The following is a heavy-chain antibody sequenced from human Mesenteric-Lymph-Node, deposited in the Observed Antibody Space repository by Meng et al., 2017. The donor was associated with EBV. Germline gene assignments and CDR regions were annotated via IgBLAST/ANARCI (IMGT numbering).Heavy chain of an antibody. CDR2: IYYSGTS. D-gene: IGHD2-15*01. Sequence: QVQLTESGPGLVKPSGTPSLSCDVSGGSISSSNYWSWIRQPPGKGLEWIGYIYYSGTSNSNPSLKSRLTMSVDMSKNQFSLRLTSVTAADTAVYYCARWTVVDTRSWFDSWGQGTLVTVSS. J-gene: IGHJ5*01. CDR1: GGSISSSNY. V-gene: IGHV4-61*01. CDR3: ARWTVVDTRSWFDS.